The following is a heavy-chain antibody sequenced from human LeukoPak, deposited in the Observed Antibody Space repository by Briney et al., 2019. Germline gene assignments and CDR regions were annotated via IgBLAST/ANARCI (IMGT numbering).Heavy chain of an antibody. CDR3: ARTRLHRWFDP. V-gene: IGHV4-34*01. CDR1: GGSFSGYY. CDR2: TNHSGST. D-gene: IGHD3-16*01. J-gene: IGHJ5*02. Sequence: PSETLSLTCAVYGGSFSGYYWSWIRQPPGKGLEWIGETNHSGSTNYNPSLKSRVTISVDTSKNQFSLKLSSVTAADTAVYYCARTRLHRWFDPWGQGTLVTVSS.